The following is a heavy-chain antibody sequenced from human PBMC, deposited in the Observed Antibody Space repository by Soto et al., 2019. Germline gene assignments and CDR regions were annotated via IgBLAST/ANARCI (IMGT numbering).Heavy chain of an antibody. V-gene: IGHV1-69*06. J-gene: IGHJ6*02. CDR3: ARDRRVRRDYYCGMDV. CDR1: GRTFSSYA. CDR2: IIPIFGTA. Sequence: ASVKVSRKASGRTFSSYAISWVRQAPGQGLEWMGGIIPIFGTANYAQKFQGRVTITADKSTSTAYMELSSLRSEDTAVYYCARDRRVRRDYYCGMDVWGQGTTVTVSS.